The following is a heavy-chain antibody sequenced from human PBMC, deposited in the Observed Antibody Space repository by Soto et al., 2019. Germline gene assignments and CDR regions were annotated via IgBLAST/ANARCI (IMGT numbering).Heavy chain of an antibody. Sequence: GGSLRLSCAASGFTFDDYAMHWFRQAPGKGLEWVSGISWNSGSIGYADSVKGRFTISRDNAKNSLYLQMNSLRAEDTALYYCYYGSGSYDYWGQGTLVTVSS. D-gene: IGHD3-10*01. V-gene: IGHV3-9*01. CDR3: YYGSGSYDY. CDR2: ISWNSGSI. J-gene: IGHJ4*02. CDR1: GFTFDDYA.